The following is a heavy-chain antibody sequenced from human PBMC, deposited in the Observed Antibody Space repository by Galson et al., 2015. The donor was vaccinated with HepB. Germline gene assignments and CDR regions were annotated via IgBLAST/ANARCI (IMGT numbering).Heavy chain of an antibody. CDR1: GFTFSSYW. J-gene: IGHJ6*02. Sequence: SLRLSCAASGFTFSSYWMSWVRQAPGKGLEWVANIKQDGSEKYYVDSVKGRFTISRDSAKNSLYLQMNSLRAEDTAVYYCAREGGYSSSGYYYYYGMDVWGRGTTVTVSS. CDR3: AREGGYSSSGYYYYYGMDV. D-gene: IGHD6-6*01. CDR2: IKQDGSEK. V-gene: IGHV3-7*03.